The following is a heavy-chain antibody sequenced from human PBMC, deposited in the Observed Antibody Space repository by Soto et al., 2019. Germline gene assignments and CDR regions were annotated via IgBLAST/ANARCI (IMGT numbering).Heavy chain of an antibody. D-gene: IGHD3-22*01. CDR3: ARGRHYYDTSGYYPDAFDI. Sequence: GGSLRLSCAASGFTFSTYDKHWVRQATGQGLEWVSAIGTAGDTYYQGSVKGRFTISRENAKNSLYLQMNSRRAGDTAVYYCARGRHYYDTSGYYPDAFDIWGQGTMVTVSS. CDR2: IGTAGDT. V-gene: IGHV3-13*01. J-gene: IGHJ3*02. CDR1: GFTFSTYD.